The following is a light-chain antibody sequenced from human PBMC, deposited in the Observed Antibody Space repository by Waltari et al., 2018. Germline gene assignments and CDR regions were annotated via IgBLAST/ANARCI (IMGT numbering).Light chain of an antibody. CDR3: QQYNNWPRT. V-gene: IGKV3-15*01. CDR2: VAS. CDR1: QSVSSN. Sequence: EIVMTQSPATLSVSPGERATLSCRASQSVSSNLGWYQQKPGHAPRLLIYVASTRATGIPVRFSGSGSGTEFTLTISSLQSEDFAVYYCQQYNNWPRTFGQGTKVEVK. J-gene: IGKJ1*01.